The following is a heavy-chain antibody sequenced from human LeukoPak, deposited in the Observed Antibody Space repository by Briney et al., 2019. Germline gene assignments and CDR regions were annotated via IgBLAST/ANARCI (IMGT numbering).Heavy chain of an antibody. Sequence: SETLSLTCSVSGGSVDTFYWTWIRQPPGKGLDWLGHVYYTGSTNYNSSLQDRISISIDMSKNQFSLMLTSVTAADTAFYYCARHVGDYFDSWGQGILVTVSS. CDR2: VYYTGST. D-gene: IGHD1-26*01. CDR1: GGSVDTFY. V-gene: IGHV4-59*08. J-gene: IGHJ4*02. CDR3: ARHVGDYFDS.